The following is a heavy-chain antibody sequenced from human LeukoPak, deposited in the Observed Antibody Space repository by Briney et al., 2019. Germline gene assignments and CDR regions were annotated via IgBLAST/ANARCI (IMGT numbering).Heavy chain of an antibody. CDR2: ISGSGGST. CDR1: GFTFSSYG. V-gene: IGHV3-23*01. D-gene: IGHD1-26*01. Sequence: PGGSLRLSCAASGFTFSSYGMSWVRQAPGKGLEWVSAISGSGGSTYYADSVKGRFTISRDNSKNTLYLQMNSLRAEGTAVYYCARVAYSGSYAKGDYWGQGTLVTVSS. CDR3: ARVAYSGSYAKGDY. J-gene: IGHJ4*02.